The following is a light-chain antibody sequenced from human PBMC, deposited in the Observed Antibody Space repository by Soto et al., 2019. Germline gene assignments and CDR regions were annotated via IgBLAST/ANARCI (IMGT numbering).Light chain of an antibody. V-gene: IGKV1-39*01. CDR2: GAS. CDR1: QSITRY. J-gene: IGKJ5*01. Sequence: DIQMTQSPSSLSASAGDSVTITCQASQSITRYLNWYQQKPGKAPKLLIFGASSLQSGVPSRFSGSGSGTDFTLTITSLQPEDFATYYCQQSYSTPITFGQGTRLEIK. CDR3: QQSYSTPIT.